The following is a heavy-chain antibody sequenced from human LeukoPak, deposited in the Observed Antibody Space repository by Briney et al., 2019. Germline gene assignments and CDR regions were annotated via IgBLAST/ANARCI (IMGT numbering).Heavy chain of an antibody. CDR3: ARNPPRIAAAGAGDY. D-gene: IGHD6-13*01. CDR1: GYTFTGYY. V-gene: IGHV1-2*02. Sequence: ASVKVSCKAPGYTFTGYYMHWVRQAPGQGLEWMGWINPNSGGTNYAQKLQGRVTMTRDTSISTAYMELSRLRSDDTAVYYCARNPPRIAAAGAGDYWGQGTLVTVSS. J-gene: IGHJ4*02. CDR2: INPNSGGT.